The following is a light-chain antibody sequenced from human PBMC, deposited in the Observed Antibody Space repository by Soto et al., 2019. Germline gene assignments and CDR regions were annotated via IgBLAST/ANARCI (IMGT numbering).Light chain of an antibody. V-gene: IGKV3-11*01. CDR1: QSVSNY. Sequence: ETVLTQSPATLSLSPGESASLSCRASQSVSNYVAWYQQKPGQAPRLLISDASNRATGIPARFSGSGSGTDFTLTISSLEPEDFAVYYCQRRSNWPLTFGGGTKVEIK. CDR2: DAS. J-gene: IGKJ4*01. CDR3: QRRSNWPLT.